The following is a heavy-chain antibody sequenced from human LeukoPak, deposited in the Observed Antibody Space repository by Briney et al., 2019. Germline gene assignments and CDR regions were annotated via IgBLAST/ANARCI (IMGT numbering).Heavy chain of an antibody. D-gene: IGHD1-14*01. CDR3: ARINQGESGPDYYYYYYMDV. J-gene: IGHJ6*03. CDR2: INTDGSST. CDR1: GFTFSSYW. V-gene: IGHV3-74*01. Sequence: GGSLRLSCAASGFTFSSYWMHWVRQAPGKGLVWVSRINTDGSSTSYADSVKGRFTISRDNAKNTLYLQMNSLRAEDTAVYYCARINQGESGPDYYYYYYMDVWGKGTTVTVSS.